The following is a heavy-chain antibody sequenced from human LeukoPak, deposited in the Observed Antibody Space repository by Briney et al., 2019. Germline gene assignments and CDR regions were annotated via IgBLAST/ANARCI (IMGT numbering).Heavy chain of an antibody. V-gene: IGHV3-23*01. D-gene: IGHD6-19*01. CDR3: AKAASGWYYDY. CDR2: ISGNGAST. Sequence: GGSLRLSCAASGFTFTNYAMTWVRQAPGKGLECVSGISGNGASTYYADSVRGRFTISRDNRKNTLYLQMNSLRTEDTAVYYCAKAASGWYYDYWGQGTLVTVSS. J-gene: IGHJ4*02. CDR1: GFTFTNYA.